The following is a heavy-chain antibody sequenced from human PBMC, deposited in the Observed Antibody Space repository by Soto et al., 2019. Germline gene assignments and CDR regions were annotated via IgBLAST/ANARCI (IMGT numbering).Heavy chain of an antibody. D-gene: IGHD7-27*01. V-gene: IGHV4-59*01. J-gene: IGHJ2*01. Sequence: QMQLQASGPGLVKPSETLSLTCTVSGGSIRSYFWSWVRQAPGKKLEWLGYVYDNGNTNYNPSLRRRLTLSVDTSNTRISLNLKSVTAADASGYYCAVPGPAGLWGRGTLVTVAS. CDR1: GGSIRSYF. CDR3: AVPGPAGL. CDR2: VYDNGNT.